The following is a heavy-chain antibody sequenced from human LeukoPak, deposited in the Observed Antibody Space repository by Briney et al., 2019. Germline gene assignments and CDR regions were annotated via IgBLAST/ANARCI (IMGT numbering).Heavy chain of an antibody. CDR3: ARHDAGIAARPFDN. CDR1: GGSISTYY. J-gene: IGHJ4*02. CDR2: IYASGPT. D-gene: IGHD6-6*01. Sequence: SETLSLTCTVSGGSISTYYWSWIRRPPGKGLEWIAYIYASGPTNYNPSLKSRITISVDTSKNQFSLNLSSVTAADTAVYYCARHDAGIAARPFDNWGQGTLVTVSS. V-gene: IGHV4-4*09.